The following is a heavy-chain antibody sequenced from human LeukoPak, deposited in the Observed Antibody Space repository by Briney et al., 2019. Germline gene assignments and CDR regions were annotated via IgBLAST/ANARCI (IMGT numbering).Heavy chain of an antibody. D-gene: IGHD2-2*02. J-gene: IGHJ4*02. Sequence: GGSLRLSCAASGFTFSRYAMSWVRQAPGKGLEWVSAISGSGGSTYYADSVKGRFTISRDNSKNTLYLQMNSLRAEDTAVYYCLCQYQLLYAGAFDYWGQGTLVTVSS. CDR2: ISGSGGST. V-gene: IGHV3-23*01. CDR3: LCQYQLLYAGAFDY. CDR1: GFTFSRYA.